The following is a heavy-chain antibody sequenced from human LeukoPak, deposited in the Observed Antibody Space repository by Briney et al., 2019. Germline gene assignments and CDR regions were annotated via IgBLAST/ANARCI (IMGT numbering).Heavy chain of an antibody. CDR3: ARDGAGYEMDV. J-gene: IGHJ6*04. V-gene: IGHV4-59*01. Sequence: SETLSLTCTVSGGSISSYYWSWIRQPPGKGLEWIGYIYYSGSTNYNPSLKSRVTISVDTSKNQFSLKLSSVTAADTAVYYCARDGAGYEMDVWGKGTTVTISS. CDR2: IYYSGST. D-gene: IGHD6-13*01. CDR1: GGSISSYY.